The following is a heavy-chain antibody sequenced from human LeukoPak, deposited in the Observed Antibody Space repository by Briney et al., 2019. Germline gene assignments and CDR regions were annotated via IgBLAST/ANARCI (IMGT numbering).Heavy chain of an antibody. V-gene: IGHV1-18*01. J-gene: IGHJ4*02. Sequence: ASVKVSCKASGYTFTSYGISWVRQAPGQGLEWMGWISAYNGNTNYAQKLQGRVTMTTDTSTSKAYMELRSLRSDDTAVYYCARARGGGSNPNLNDYWGQGTLVTVSS. CDR2: ISAYNGNT. D-gene: IGHD2-15*01. CDR1: GYTFTSYG. CDR3: ARARGGGSNPNLNDY.